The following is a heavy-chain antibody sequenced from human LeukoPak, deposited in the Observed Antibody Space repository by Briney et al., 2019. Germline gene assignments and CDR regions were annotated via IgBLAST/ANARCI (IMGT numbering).Heavy chain of an antibody. CDR3: ARQGGSSSPYYYYMDV. V-gene: IGHV4-38-2*01. CDR1: GYSISSGYY. J-gene: IGHJ6*03. Sequence: SETLSLTCAVSGYSISSGYYWGWFRQPPGKGLEWIGCIYHSGNTYYNPSLKSRVSISVDTSKNQFSLKLSSVTAADTAVYYCARQGGSSSPYYYYMDVWGKGTTVTVSS. D-gene: IGHD6-13*01. CDR2: IYHSGNT.